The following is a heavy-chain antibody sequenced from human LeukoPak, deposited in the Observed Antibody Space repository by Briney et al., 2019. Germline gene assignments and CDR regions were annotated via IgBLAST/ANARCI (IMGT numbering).Heavy chain of an antibody. V-gene: IGHV4-34*01. J-gene: IGHJ4*02. CDR3: ARDQQPDY. D-gene: IGHD6-13*01. CDR1: GGSFSGYY. CDR2: INHSGSA. Sequence: SETLSLTCAVYGGSFSGYYWSWIRQPPGKGLEWIGEINHSGSANYNPSLKSRVTISVDTSKNQFSLELRSLTAADSAVYYCARDQQPDYWGQGTLVTVSS.